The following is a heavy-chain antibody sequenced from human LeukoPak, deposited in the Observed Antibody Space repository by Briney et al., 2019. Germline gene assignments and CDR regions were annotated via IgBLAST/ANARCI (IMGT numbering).Heavy chain of an antibody. CDR3: ARVGIRLTRIAAAGPTFWYFDL. V-gene: IGHV1-69*01. CDR2: IIPIFGTA. CDR1: GGTFSSYA. Sequence: SVKVSCKASGGTFSSYAIGWVRQAPGQGLEWMGGIIPIFGTANYAQKFQGRVTITADESTSTAYMELSSLRSVDTAVYYCARVGIRLTRIAAAGPTFWYFDLWGRGTLVTVSS. D-gene: IGHD6-13*01. J-gene: IGHJ2*01.